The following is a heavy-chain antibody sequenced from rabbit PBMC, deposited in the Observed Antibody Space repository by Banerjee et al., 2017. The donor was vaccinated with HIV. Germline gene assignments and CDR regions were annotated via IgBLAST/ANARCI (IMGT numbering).Heavy chain of an antibody. CDR1: GIDFSRYYY. CDR2: IYAGSSGST. V-gene: IGHV1S45*01. J-gene: IGHJ3*01. CDR3: MREGDL. Sequence: QQQLEESGGGLVKPGGTLTLTCKASGIDFSRYYYMCWVRQAPGKGLEWIACIYAGSSGSTYYASWAKGRFTISKTSSTTVTLQMTSLTAADTATYFCMREGDLWGQGTLVTVS.